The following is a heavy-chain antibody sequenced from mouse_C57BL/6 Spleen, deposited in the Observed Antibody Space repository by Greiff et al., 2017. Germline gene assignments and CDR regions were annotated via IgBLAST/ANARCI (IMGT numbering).Heavy chain of an antibody. CDR2: ISSGGSYT. V-gene: IGHV5-6*01. D-gene: IGHD3-3*01. Sequence: EVMLVESGGDLVKPGGSLKLSCAASGFTFSSYGMSWVRQTPDKRLEWVATISSGGSYTYYPDSVKGRFTISRDNAKNTLYLQMSSLKSEDTAMYYCARHEGQQGGYAMDYWGQGTSVTVSS. CDR1: GFTFSSYG. J-gene: IGHJ4*01. CDR3: ARHEGQQGGYAMDY.